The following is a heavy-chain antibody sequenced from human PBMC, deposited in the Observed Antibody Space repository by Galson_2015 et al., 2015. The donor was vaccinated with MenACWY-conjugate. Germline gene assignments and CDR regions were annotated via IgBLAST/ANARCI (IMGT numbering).Heavy chain of an antibody. V-gene: IGHV4-39*01. J-gene: IGHJ3*02. CDR3: ARRGRADAFDM. Sequence: LSLTCTVSGDSISSDNLYWGWIRQPPGKGLEWIGSNYYSGSTYYNPSVKSRVTISVDTSRNQFSLRLSSLTAADAAVYYCARRGRADAFDMWGQGTMVTVSA. CDR1: GDSISSDNLY. CDR2: NYYSGST.